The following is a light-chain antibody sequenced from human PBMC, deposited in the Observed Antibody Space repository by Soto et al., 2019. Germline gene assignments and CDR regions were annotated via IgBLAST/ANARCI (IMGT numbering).Light chain of an antibody. CDR3: QQSYSTPPGT. CDR2: DAS. V-gene: IGKV1-39*01. CDR1: QSISTY. J-gene: IGKJ4*01. Sequence: DIQMTQSPSSLSASVGDRVTITCRASQSISTYLNWYQQKPGKAPKFLIYDASSLQSGVPSRFSGSGSGTDFTLTITSLQPEDFATYYCQQSYSTPPGTFGGGTKVDIK.